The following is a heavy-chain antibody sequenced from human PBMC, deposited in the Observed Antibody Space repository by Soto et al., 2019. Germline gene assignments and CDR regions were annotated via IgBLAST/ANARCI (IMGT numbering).Heavy chain of an antibody. CDR1: GFTFSDYF. J-gene: IGHJ4*02. V-gene: IGHV3-11*01. CDR2: ISGSSDNI. D-gene: IGHD1-26*01. Sequence: SLRLSCSASGFTFSDYFMSWIRQAPGKGLEWVSFISGSSDNIKYADSVKGRFTISRDNSRNTLYLQMNSLRAEDTAVYYCAKREKYSFDYWGQGALVTVPS. CDR3: AKREKYSFDY.